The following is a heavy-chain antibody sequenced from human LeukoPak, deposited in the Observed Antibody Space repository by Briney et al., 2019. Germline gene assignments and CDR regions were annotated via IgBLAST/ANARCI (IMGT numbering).Heavy chain of an antibody. CDR3: AKEEVGGDGYNDY. V-gene: IGHV3-43*02. Sequence: GGSLRLSCAASGFTFDDYAMHWVRQAPGKGLEWVCLISRDGWSTYYADSVKGRFTISRDNSKNSLYLQMNSLRTEDTALYYCAKEEVGGDGYNDYWGQGTLVTVSS. CDR1: GFTFDDYA. J-gene: IGHJ4*02. CDR2: ISRDGWST. D-gene: IGHD5-24*01.